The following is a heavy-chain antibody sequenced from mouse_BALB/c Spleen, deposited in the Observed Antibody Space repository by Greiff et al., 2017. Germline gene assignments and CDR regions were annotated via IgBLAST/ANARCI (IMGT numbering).Heavy chain of an antibody. CDR3: ARGGGNYLY. CDR2: ISDGGSYT. Sequence: EVQRVESGGGLVKPGGSLKLSCAASGFTFSDYYMYWVRQTPEKRLEWVATISDGGSYTYYPDSVKGRFTISRDNAKNNLYLQMSSLKSEDTAMYYCARGGGNYLYRGEESLVTVSA. J-gene: IGHJ3*01. CDR1: GFTFSDYY. D-gene: IGHD2-1*01. V-gene: IGHV5-4*02.